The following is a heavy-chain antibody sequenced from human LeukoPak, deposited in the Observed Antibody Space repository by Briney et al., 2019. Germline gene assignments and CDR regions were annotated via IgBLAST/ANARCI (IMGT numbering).Heavy chain of an antibody. CDR2: VDYSGNT. Sequence: SETLSLTCTVSGGSISNSGYYWGWIRQPPGKGLEWIGSVDYSGNTYYRPSLKSQLTISLDTSKNQFSLKLTSVTAADTAMYYCVRDKEHFDVDYWGQGTLVTVSS. D-gene: IGHD3-9*01. CDR3: VRDKEHFDVDY. J-gene: IGHJ4*02. CDR1: GGSISNSGYY. V-gene: IGHV4-39*07.